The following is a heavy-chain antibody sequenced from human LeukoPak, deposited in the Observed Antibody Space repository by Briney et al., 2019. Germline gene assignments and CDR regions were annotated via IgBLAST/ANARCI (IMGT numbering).Heavy chain of an antibody. D-gene: IGHD6-13*01. CDR2: LSTSGAAT. CDR3: AKEGGLQQLVLEDYFDY. J-gene: IGHJ4*02. CDR1: GFTFSSFS. V-gene: IGHV3-23*01. Sequence: AGGSLRLSCETSGFTFSSFSMNWVRQAPGKGLEWVSTLSTSGAATYYADSMKGRFTISRDNSKNTLYLQMNSLRAEDTAVYYCAKEGGLQQLVLEDYFDYWGQGTLVTVSS.